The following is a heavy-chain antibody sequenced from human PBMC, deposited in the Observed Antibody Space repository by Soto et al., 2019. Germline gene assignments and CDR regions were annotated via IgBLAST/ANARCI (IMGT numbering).Heavy chain of an antibody. CDR1: GFTFSSYG. CDR3: AKDRIGSPRHKGGDVNYYMDV. J-gene: IGHJ6*03. D-gene: IGHD2-21*01. Sequence: PGGSLRLSCAASGFTFSSYGMHWVRQAPGKGLEWVAVISYDGSNKYYADSVKGRFTISRDNSKNTLYLQMNSLRAEDTAVYYCAKDRIGSPRHKGGDVNYYMDVWGKGTTVTVSS. CDR2: ISYDGSNK. V-gene: IGHV3-30*18.